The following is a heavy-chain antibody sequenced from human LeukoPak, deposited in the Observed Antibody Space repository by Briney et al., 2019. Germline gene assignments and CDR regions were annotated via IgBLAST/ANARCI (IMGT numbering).Heavy chain of an antibody. CDR3: ARGPSWWYDSSGYSYYFDY. V-gene: IGHV4-59*06. D-gene: IGHD3-22*01. J-gene: IGHJ4*02. CDR1: GGSISSYY. CDR2: IYYSGST. Sequence: SETLSLTCTVSGGSISSYYWSWIRQHPGKGLEWIGYIYYSGSTYYNPSLKSRVTISVDTSKNQFSLRLSSVTAADTAVYYCARGPSWWYDSSGYSYYFDYWGQGTLVTVSS.